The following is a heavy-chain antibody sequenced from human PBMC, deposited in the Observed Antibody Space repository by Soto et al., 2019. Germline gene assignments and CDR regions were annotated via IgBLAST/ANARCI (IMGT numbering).Heavy chain of an antibody. Sequence: PGGSLRLSCTASGFTFNNYGMHWVRQAPGKGLEWVVVISFDGRNSYYLDSVKGRFTISRDNSKNTLYLDMTSLRPEDTAIYYCVKQTGSGSYYNAGSGGHFDSWGQGTPVTVSS. V-gene: IGHV3-30*18. CDR2: ISFDGRNS. CDR3: VKQTGSGSYYNAGSGGHFDS. J-gene: IGHJ4*02. D-gene: IGHD3-10*01. CDR1: GFTFNNYG.